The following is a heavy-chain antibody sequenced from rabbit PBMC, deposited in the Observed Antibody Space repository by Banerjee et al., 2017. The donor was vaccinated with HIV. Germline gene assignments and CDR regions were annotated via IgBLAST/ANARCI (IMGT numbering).Heavy chain of an antibody. CDR1: GFSFSSSCW. D-gene: IGHD1-1*01. CDR2: IAGGSVGIS. V-gene: IGHV1S45*01. J-gene: IGHJ4*01. Sequence: QEQLEESGGDLVKPEGSLTLTCTASGFSFSSSCWICGVRQAPGKRPEWIACIAGGSVGISYYATWATGRFTISKTSSTTVTLQMTSLTAADTATYFCARGGTNSDYWVTFNLWGQGTLVTVS. CDR3: ARGGTNSDYWVTFNL.